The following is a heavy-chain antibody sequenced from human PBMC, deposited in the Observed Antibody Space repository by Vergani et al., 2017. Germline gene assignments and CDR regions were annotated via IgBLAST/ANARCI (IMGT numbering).Heavy chain of an antibody. CDR2: ISSSSSYI. V-gene: IGHV3-21*01. J-gene: IGHJ6*02. Sequence: EVQLVESGGGLVKPGGSLRLSCAASGFTFSSYSMNWVRQAPGKGLEWVSSISSSSSYIYYADSVKGRFTISRDNAKNSLYLQMNSLRAEDTAVYYCARDRDIPLWSPSGMDVWGQGTTVTVSS. CDR3: ARDRDIPLWSPSGMDV. CDR1: GFTFSSYS. D-gene: IGHD5-18*01.